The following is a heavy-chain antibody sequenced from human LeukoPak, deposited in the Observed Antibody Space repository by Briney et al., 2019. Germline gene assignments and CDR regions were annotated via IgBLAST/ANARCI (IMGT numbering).Heavy chain of an antibody. D-gene: IGHD1-26*01. Sequence: GGSLRLSCTASGFTFGDYSMSWFRQAPGKGLEWVGFIGSKTYGGTPEYAASVKGRFSISRDDSKRVAYLQMNSLKTEDTALYYCTRIGSGVRGSYTFDYWGQGTLVTVSS. CDR3: TRIGSGVRGSYTFDY. CDR2: IGSKTYGGTP. J-gene: IGHJ4*02. CDR1: GFTFGDYS. V-gene: IGHV3-49*03.